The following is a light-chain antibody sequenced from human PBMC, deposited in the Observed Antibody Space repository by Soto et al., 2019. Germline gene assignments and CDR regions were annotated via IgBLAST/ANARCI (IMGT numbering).Light chain of an antibody. CDR1: STDVGSHKL. CDR2: EGT. V-gene: IGLV2-23*01. Sequence: QSALTQPASVSGSPGQSITISCTGTSTDVGSHKLVSWYQQYPGNAPKLMIYEGTKRPSGVSNRFSGSKSGNTASLTISGLQAEDEADYYCCSYAGSATYVFGTGNKVTVL. CDR3: CSYAGSATYV. J-gene: IGLJ1*01.